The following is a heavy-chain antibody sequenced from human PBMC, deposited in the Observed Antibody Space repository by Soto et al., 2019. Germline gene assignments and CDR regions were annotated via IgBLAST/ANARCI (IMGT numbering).Heavy chain of an antibody. CDR2: IGGRGGST. J-gene: IGHJ4*02. V-gene: IGHV3-23*01. CDR3: AKDGYGDRPYYFDY. CDR1: GFTFSTYA. Sequence: EVQLLESGGGLVQPGGSLRLSCAASGFTFSTYALNWVRQAPGKGLEWVSAIGGRGGSTYFADSVKGRFSISRDSSKNTLYLQMNSLRAEDTAVYYCAKDGYGDRPYYFDYWGQGTLVTVSP. D-gene: IGHD4-17*01.